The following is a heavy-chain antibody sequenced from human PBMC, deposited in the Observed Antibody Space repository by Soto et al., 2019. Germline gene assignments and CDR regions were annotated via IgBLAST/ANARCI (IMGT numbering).Heavy chain of an antibody. D-gene: IGHD2-21*02. J-gene: IGHJ5*02. CDR2: IYQSGST. CDR1: GAPITSGAYS. CDR3: ARDMSGCSSSDCYLSGWFDP. V-gene: IGHV4-30-2*01. Sequence: PSETLSLTCTVSGAPITSGAYSWSWIRQPPGKGLDWIGFIYQSGSTHYNPSLKSRVTISVDRSKNHFSLQLTSLTAADTAVYYCARDMSGCSSSDCYLSGWFDPWGPGTLVTVSS.